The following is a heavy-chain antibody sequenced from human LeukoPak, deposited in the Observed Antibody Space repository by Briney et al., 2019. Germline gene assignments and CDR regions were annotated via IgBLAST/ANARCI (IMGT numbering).Heavy chain of an antibody. Sequence: GGSLRLSCAGSGFTLSSFWMSWVRHAPGKGPEWVANIKQDGRDKNYADSVKGRFTISRDNSKNTLYLQMNSLRAEDTAVYYCARDREAVLDNWGQGTLVTVSS. V-gene: IGHV3-7*01. J-gene: IGHJ4*02. D-gene: IGHD6-19*01. CDR2: IKQDGRDK. CDR3: ARDREAVLDN. CDR1: GFTLSSFW.